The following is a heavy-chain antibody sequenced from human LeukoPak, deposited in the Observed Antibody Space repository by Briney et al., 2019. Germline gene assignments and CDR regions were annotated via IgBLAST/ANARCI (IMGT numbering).Heavy chain of an antibody. J-gene: IGHJ4*02. CDR1: GFTFSSYG. CDR2: IRYDGSNK. Sequence: QAGGSLRLSCAASGFTFSSYGMHWVRQAPGKGLEWVAFIRYDGSNKYYADSVKGRFTISRDNSKNTLYLQMNSLRVENTAVYYCAKDQVAYCGGDCYMTCPDYWGQGTLVTVSS. V-gene: IGHV3-30*02. CDR3: AKDQVAYCGGDCYMTCPDY. D-gene: IGHD2-21*02.